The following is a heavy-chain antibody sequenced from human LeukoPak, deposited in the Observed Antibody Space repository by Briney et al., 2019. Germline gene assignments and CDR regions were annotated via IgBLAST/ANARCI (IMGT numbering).Heavy chain of an antibody. D-gene: IGHD1-1*01. CDR3: TGWKNY. V-gene: IGHV3-15*07. J-gene: IGHJ4*02. Sequence: PGGSLRLSSAASGLTFNNAWMNWVRQAPGKGLEWVGRIKSKTDGETTDYAAFVRGRFTISRDDSKNTLYLQMNSLKAEDTAVYYCTGWKNYWGQGTLVTVSS. CDR2: IKSKTDGETT. CDR1: GLTFNNAW.